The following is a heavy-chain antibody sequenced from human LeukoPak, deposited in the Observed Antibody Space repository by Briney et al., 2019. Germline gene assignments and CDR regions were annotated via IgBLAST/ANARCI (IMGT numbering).Heavy chain of an antibody. Sequence: SSYYWGWIRQAPGKGLEWVANIKEDGSEKYYVDTVRGRFTISRDNAKNSLYLQMNSLRAEDTAVYYCARATASNWFDPWGQGTLVTVSS. D-gene: IGHD2-21*01. V-gene: IGHV3-7*01. CDR3: ARATASNWFDP. CDR1: SSYY. CDR2: IKEDGSEK. J-gene: IGHJ5*02.